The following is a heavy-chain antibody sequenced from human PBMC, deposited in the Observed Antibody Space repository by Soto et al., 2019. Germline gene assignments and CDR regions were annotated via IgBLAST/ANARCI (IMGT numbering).Heavy chain of an antibody. Sequence: SETLSLTCTVSGGSISSYYWSWIRQPPGKGLEWIGYIYYSGSTNYNPSLKSRVTISVDTSKNQFSLKLSSVTAAATAVYYCGRGPLSFIAAGEYYYGRAVWAQGTTVTFSS. V-gene: IGHV4-59*01. CDR3: GRGPLSFIAAGEYYYGRAV. J-gene: IGHJ6*02. CDR2: IYYSGST. CDR1: GGSISSYY. D-gene: IGHD6-13*01.